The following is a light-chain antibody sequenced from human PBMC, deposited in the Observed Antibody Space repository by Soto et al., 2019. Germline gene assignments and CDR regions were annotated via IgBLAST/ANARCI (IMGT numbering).Light chain of an antibody. J-gene: IGKJ4*01. Sequence: IQLTQSPSFLSASVGDRVTITCRASQGINSYVAWHQQKPGKAPKLLIYTASTLQSGVTSRFSGSGSGTEFTLTIRGLQPEDSATYYCQQVYDYPLTFGGGTKGEI. CDR1: QGINSY. CDR2: TAS. CDR3: QQVYDYPLT. V-gene: IGKV1-9*01.